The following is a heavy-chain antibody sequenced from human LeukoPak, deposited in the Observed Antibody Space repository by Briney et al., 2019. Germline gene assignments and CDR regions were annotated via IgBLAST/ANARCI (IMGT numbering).Heavy chain of an antibody. CDR3: ARVVSRGWFGGEDYNWFDP. V-gene: IGHV4-4*07. J-gene: IGHJ5*02. D-gene: IGHD6-19*01. Sequence: PSETLSLTCTVSGGSISSYYWSWIRQPAGKGLEWIGRIYTSGSTNYNASLKSRVTMSVDTSKNQFSLKLSSVTAADTAVYYCARVVSRGWFGGEDYNWFDPWGQGTLVTVSS. CDR2: IYTSGST. CDR1: GGSISSYY.